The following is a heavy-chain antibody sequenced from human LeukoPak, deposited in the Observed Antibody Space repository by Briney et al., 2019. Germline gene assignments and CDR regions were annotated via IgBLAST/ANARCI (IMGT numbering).Heavy chain of an antibody. CDR1: GYTFTSYY. CDR2: INPSGGST. CDR3: ARVGDSSSWFYMAVVPDY. Sequence: GASVKVSCKASGYTFTSYYMHWVRQAPGQGLEWMGIINPSGGSTSYAQKFQGRVTMTTDTSTSTAYMELRSLRSDDTAVYYCARVGDSSSWFYMAVVPDYWGQGTLVTVSS. V-gene: IGHV1-46*01. D-gene: IGHD6-13*01. J-gene: IGHJ4*02.